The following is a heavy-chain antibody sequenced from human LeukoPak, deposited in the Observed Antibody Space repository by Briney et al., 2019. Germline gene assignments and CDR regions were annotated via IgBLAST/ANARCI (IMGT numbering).Heavy chain of an antibody. D-gene: IGHD4-17*01. CDR3: ATDQRWTTVTPWFFDY. CDR1: GFTFSSYS. CDR2: ISSSSTYT. V-gene: IGHV3-21*01. Sequence: GGSLRLSCAASGFTFSSYSMNWVRQAPGKGLEWVSSISSSSTYTYYADSVKGRFTISRDNAKNSLYLQMSSLRAEDTAVYYCATDQRWTTVTPWFFDYWGQGTLVTVSS. J-gene: IGHJ4*02.